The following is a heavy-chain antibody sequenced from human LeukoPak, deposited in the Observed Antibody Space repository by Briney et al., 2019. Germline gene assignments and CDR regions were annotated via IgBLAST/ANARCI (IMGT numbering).Heavy chain of an antibody. CDR1: GYTFTSYY. CDR2: INPSGGST. D-gene: IGHD1-1*01. V-gene: IGHV1-46*03. J-gene: IGHJ4*02. CDR3: ARDLGTGTGDY. Sequence: ASVKVSCKASGYTFTSYYMHWVRQAPGQGLEWMGIINPSGGSTSYAQKFQGRVTMTRDTSTSTVYMERSSLRSEDTAVYYCARDLGTGTGDYWGQGTLVTVSS.